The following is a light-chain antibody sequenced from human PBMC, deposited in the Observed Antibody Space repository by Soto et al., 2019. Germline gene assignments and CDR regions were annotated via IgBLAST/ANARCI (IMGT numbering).Light chain of an antibody. CDR3: ATWDDSLKGPV. Sequence: QAVLTQPTSASGTPGQRVTISCSGSSSDIGGNLVSWYHQLPGAAPKLLIYSDDQRPSGVPDRFSASKSGTSASLAISGLQSEDEADYYCATWDDSLKGPVFGGGTKLTVL. CDR2: SDD. CDR1: SSDIGGNL. V-gene: IGLV1-44*01. J-gene: IGLJ3*02.